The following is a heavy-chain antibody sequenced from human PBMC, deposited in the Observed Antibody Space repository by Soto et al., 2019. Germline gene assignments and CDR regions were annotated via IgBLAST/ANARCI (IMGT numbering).Heavy chain of an antibody. CDR3: ARGRGDTAMAWYY. Sequence: QVQLQESGPGLVKPSETLSLTCTVSGGSISSYYWSWIRQPPGKGLECIGYSYYSGSTKYNPSLKSRVTISVDTSKNQFALKLSSVTAADTAVYYCARGRGDTAMAWYYWGQGTLVTVSS. D-gene: IGHD5-18*01. CDR2: SYYSGST. CDR1: GGSISSYY. V-gene: IGHV4-59*01. J-gene: IGHJ4*02.